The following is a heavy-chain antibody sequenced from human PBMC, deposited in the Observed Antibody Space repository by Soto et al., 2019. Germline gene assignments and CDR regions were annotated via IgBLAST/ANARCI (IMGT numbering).Heavy chain of an antibody. V-gene: IGHV1-69*13. CDR3: ARVSSSWYKDYFDY. Sequence: GASVKVSCKASGGTFSNYAISWVRQAPGQGLEWMGGIIPIFGTTNYAQRFQGRVTITADESTSTAYMELSSLRSEDTAVYYCARVSSSWYKDYFDYWGQGTLVTVSS. CDR2: IIPIFGTT. J-gene: IGHJ4*02. D-gene: IGHD6-13*01. CDR1: GGTFSNYA.